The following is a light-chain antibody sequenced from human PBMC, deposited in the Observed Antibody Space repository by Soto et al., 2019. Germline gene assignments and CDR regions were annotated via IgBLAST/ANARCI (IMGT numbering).Light chain of an antibody. CDR2: DVS. CDR1: SSDVGGYNY. Sequence: LTQPRSVSGSPGQSVTISCTGTSSDVGGYNYVSWYQQHPGKAPKLMIYDVSKRPSGVPDRFSGSKSGNTASLTISGLQAEDEADYYCCSYAGSYTYVFGTGTKSPS. V-gene: IGLV2-11*01. CDR3: CSYAGSYTYV. J-gene: IGLJ1*01.